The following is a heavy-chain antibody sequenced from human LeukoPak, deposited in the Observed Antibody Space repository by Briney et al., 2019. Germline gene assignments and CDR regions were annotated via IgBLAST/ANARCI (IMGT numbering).Heavy chain of an antibody. V-gene: IGHV3-48*03. CDR3: ARDWDSGYDTYYFDY. J-gene: IGHJ4*02. D-gene: IGHD5-12*01. CDR2: ISSSGSTK. Sequence: GVSLRLFCAASGFTFRTYEMNWVRQAPGMGLEWVSYISSSGSTKYYADSVKGRFTISRDNAKNSLFLQMNSLRAEDTAVYYCARDWDSGYDTYYFDYWGQGTLVTVSS. CDR1: GFTFRTYE.